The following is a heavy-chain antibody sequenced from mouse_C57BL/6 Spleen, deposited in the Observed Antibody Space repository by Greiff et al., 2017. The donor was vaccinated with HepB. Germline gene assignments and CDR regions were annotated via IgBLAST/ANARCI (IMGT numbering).Heavy chain of an antibody. CDR3: ARQLGRRGDYYAMDY. CDR1: GFTFSDYG. V-gene: IGHV5-17*01. Sequence: EVKLVESGGGLVKPGGSLKLSCAASGFTFSDYGMHWVRQAPEKGLEWVAYISSGSSTIYYADTVKGRFTISRDNAKNTLFLQMTSLRSEDTAMYYCARQLGRRGDYYAMDYWGQGTSVTVSS. D-gene: IGHD4-1*02. CDR2: ISSGSSTI. J-gene: IGHJ4*01.